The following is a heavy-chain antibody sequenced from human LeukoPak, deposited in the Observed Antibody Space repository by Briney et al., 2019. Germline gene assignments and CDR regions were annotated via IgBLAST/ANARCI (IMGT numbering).Heavy chain of an antibody. J-gene: IGHJ3*02. CDR3: ARDLGPHSSSPNSGAFDI. CDR1: GFTFSSYE. D-gene: IGHD6-6*01. CDR2: ITSTATT. Sequence: GGSLRLSCVASGFTFSSYEMNWVRQAPGKGLEWVSYITSTATTYYADSVKGRFTISRDNAKTSLYLQMNSLRAEDTAVYYCARDLGPHSSSPNSGAFDIWGQGTMVTVSS. V-gene: IGHV3-48*03.